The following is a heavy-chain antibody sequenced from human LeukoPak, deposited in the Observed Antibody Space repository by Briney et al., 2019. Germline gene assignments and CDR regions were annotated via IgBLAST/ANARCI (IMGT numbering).Heavy chain of an antibody. CDR3: ATRSGDFWSGYVN. CDR1: GYSLTELS. V-gene: IGHV1-24*01. CDR2: FDPEENKM. J-gene: IGHJ4*02. D-gene: IGHD3-3*01. Sequence: ASVKISCKVSGYSLTELSMQWARQAPGKGPECMGGFDPEENKMIYAQKFQGRVTMTEDTSTDTAYLELSSLRSEDTAIYYCATRSGDFWSGYVNWGQGTLVTASS.